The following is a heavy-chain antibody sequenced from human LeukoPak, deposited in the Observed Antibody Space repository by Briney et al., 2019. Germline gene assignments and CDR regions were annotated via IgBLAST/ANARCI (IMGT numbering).Heavy chain of an antibody. CDR2: IYYSGST. V-gene: IGHV4-30-4*08. D-gene: IGHD1-1*01. J-gene: IGHJ3*02. Sequence: PSQTLSLTCTVSGGSISSGDYYWSWIRQPPGTGLEWIGCIYYSGSTYYNPSLKSRVTISVDTSKNQFSLKLSSVTAADTAVYYCARDLQERDAFDIWGQGTMVTVSS. CDR1: GGSISSGDYY. CDR3: ARDLQERDAFDI.